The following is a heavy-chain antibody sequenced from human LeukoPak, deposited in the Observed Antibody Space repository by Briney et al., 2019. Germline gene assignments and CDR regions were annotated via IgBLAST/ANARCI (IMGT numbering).Heavy chain of an antibody. CDR2: ISYDGSNK. CDR1: GFTFSSYA. CDR3: ARRSARVAATGPFDY. V-gene: IGHV3-30*04. Sequence: GRSLRLSCAASGFTFSSYAMHWVRQAPGKGLEWVAVISYDGSNKYYADSVKGRFTISRDNSKNTLYLQMNNLRAEDTAVYYCARRSARVAATGPFDYWGQGTLVTVSS. D-gene: IGHD2-15*01. J-gene: IGHJ4*02.